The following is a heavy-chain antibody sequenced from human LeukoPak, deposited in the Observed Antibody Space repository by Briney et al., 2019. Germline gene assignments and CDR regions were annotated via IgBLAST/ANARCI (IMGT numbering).Heavy chain of an antibody. CDR3: AREEDGYSGYEPLRY. Sequence: GASVKVSCKASGGTFSSYAISWVRQAPGQGLEWMGGIIPIFGTANYAQKFQGRVTMTNDESTSTDYMELSSLRSEDTAVYYCAREEDGYSGYEPLRYWGQGTLVTVSS. J-gene: IGHJ4*02. CDR2: IIPIFGTA. CDR1: GGTFSSYA. D-gene: IGHD5-12*01. V-gene: IGHV1-69*05.